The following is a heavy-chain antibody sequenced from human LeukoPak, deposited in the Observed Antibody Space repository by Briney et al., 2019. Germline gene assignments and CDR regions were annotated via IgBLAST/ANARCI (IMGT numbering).Heavy chain of an antibody. CDR2: VFHSGST. CDR1: DASISSSYFY. J-gene: IGHJ4*02. Sequence: SETLSLTCTVSDASISSSYFYWSWIRQPPGKGLEWIGNVFHSGSTHYSPSLKSRVTISVDTSRKQFSLRLSAATAADTAVYYCSRQRGGSWVNDYWGQGTLVTVSS. D-gene: IGHD1-26*01. CDR3: SRQRGGSWVNDY. V-gene: IGHV4-39*01.